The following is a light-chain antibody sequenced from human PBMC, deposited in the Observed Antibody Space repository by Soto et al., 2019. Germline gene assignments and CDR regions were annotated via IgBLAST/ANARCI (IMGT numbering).Light chain of an antibody. J-gene: IGKJ1*01. Sequence: DIQMTQSPSFLAASVGDRVSISCRASQTISTSLNWYQQKPGTAPRLLIYRASSVKSGVPPRFSGSGSGRDFTLTISSLRPEDIATFFCQQSYNSPPWTFRQGTKVQVK. V-gene: IGKV1-39*01. CDR1: QTISTS. CDR2: RAS. CDR3: QQSYNSPPWT.